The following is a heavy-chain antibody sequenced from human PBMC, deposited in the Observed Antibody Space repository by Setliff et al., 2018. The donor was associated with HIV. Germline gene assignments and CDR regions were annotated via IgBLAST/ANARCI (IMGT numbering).Heavy chain of an antibody. J-gene: IGHJ5*02. Sequence: PSETLSLTCTVSGGSINSGGYYWSWIRQLPGKGLEWIGYISYSGNTYYNPSLKSRVTISVDTSKIQFSLNLTSVTAADTAVYYCARGVVVAATRWFDPWGQGTLVTVST. CDR2: ISYSGNT. CDR1: GGSINSGGYY. V-gene: IGHV4-31*02. D-gene: IGHD2-15*01. CDR3: ARGVVVAATRWFDP.